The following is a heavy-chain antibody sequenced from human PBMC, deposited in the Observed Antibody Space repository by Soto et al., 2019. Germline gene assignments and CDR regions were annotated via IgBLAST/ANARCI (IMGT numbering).Heavy chain of an antibody. CDR2: IYYSGST. V-gene: IGHV4-39*01. D-gene: IGHD4-17*01. CDR3: ARLFQSTTRIPENFVY. J-gene: IGHJ4*02. Sequence: SETLSLTCTVSGGSISSSSYYWGWIRQPPGKGLEWIGSIYYSGSTYYNPSLKSRVTISVDTSKNQFSLKLSSVTAADTALYYCARLFQSTTRIPENFVYWGQGTLVTVSS. CDR1: GGSISSSSYY.